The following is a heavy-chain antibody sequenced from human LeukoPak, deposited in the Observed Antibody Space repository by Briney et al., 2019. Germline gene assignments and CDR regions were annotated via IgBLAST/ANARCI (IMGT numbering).Heavy chain of an antibody. J-gene: IGHJ4*02. CDR3: ARDQPDY. CDR1: GFTFSNYW. CDR2: IESDGSST. Sequence: GGSLRLSCAASGFTFSNYWMHWVRQAPGKGLVWVSRIESDGSSTTYADFVKGRFTISRDNAKKMLYLQMTSLTVEDTAVYHCARDQPDYWGQGTLVTVSS. V-gene: IGHV3-74*01.